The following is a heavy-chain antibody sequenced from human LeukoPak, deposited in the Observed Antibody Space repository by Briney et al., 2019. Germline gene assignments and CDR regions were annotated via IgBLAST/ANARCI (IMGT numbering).Heavy chain of an antibody. CDR3: GNVE. Sequence: GGSLRLSCAASGFTFSSYSMNWVRQAPGKGLEWVASIKADGSDKYYVDSVTGRFTISRDNAKKSLYLQMNSLRVDDTAVYYCGNVEWGQGIVVTVSS. J-gene: IGHJ4*02. CDR2: IKADGSDK. CDR1: GFTFSSYS. V-gene: IGHV3-7*01.